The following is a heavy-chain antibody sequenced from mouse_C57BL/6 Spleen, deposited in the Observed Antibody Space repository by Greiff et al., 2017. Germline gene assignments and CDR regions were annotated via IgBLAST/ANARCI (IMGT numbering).Heavy chain of an antibody. J-gene: IGHJ4*01. CDR2: IDLNSGGT. D-gene: IGHD1-1*01. Sequence: LQQPGAELVKPGASVKLSCKASGYTFTSYWMHWVKQRPGRGLEWIGRIDLNSGGTKYNEKFKSKATLTVDKPSSTAYMQLSSLTSEDSAVYYCARWYYGSSYDYAMDYWGQGTSVTVSS. CDR3: ARWYYGSSYDYAMDY. V-gene: IGHV1-72*01. CDR1: GYTFTSYW.